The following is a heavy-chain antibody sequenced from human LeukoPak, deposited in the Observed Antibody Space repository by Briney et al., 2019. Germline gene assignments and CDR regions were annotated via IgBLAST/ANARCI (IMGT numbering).Heavy chain of an antibody. CDR2: TYYRSKWYN. V-gene: IGHV6-1*01. D-gene: IGHD6-19*01. CDR1: GDSVSSNSAA. J-gene: IGHJ4*02. Sequence: SQTLSLTCAISGDSVSSNSAAWNWIRQSPSRGLEWLGRTYYRSKWYNDYAVSVKSRITINPDTSKNQFSLQLSSVTPEDTAVYYCARDPDGYSSGWYYFDYWGQGTLVTVSS. CDR3: ARDPDGYSSGWYYFDY.